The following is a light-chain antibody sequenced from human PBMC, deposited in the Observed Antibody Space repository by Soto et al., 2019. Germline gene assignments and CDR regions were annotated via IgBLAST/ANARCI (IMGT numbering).Light chain of an antibody. J-gene: IGKJ5*01. Sequence: AIQLTQSPSSLSASVGDRVTITCRASQGISTLLAWYQQKPGKAPKVLIYESSLLQSGVPSRFSGSGSGTDFTLTISSLQSEDFAVYYCQQYNDWPPITFGQGTRLEI. CDR1: QGISTL. CDR2: ESS. CDR3: QQYNDWPPIT. V-gene: IGKV1D-13*01.